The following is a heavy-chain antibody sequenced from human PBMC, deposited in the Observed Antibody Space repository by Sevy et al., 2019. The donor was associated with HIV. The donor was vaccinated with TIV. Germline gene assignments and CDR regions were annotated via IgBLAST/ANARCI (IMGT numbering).Heavy chain of an antibody. CDR3: ATRDNNDRFNGNSAFDY. J-gene: IGHJ4*02. CDR1: GFNFNTYA. Sequence: GGSLRLSCAASGFNFNTYAMNWVRQTPDKGLEWVSGITATGDRTFYTDSVRGRFTMSRDNSKNTVYLQLNNVRAEDTAIYYCATRDNNDRFNGNSAFDYWGQGTLVTVSS. D-gene: IGHD1-26*01. CDR2: ITATGDRT. V-gene: IGHV3-23*01.